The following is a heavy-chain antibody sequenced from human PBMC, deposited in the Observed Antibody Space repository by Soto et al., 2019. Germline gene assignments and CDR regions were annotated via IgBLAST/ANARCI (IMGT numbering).Heavy chain of an antibody. V-gene: IGHV1-69*01. CDR1: GGTFSSYA. Sequence: QVQLVQSGAEVKKPGSSVKVSCKASGGTFSSYAISWVRQAPGQGLEWMGGIIPIFGTANYAQKFQVRVTITADESTSTAYMELSSLRSEDTAVYYCARVPGSGSYYKPYYYYGMDVWGQGTTVTVSS. D-gene: IGHD3-10*01. CDR3: ARVPGSGSYYKPYYYYGMDV. CDR2: IIPIFGTA. J-gene: IGHJ6*02.